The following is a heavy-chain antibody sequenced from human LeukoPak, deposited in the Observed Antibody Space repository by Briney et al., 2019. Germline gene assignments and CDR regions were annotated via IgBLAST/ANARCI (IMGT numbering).Heavy chain of an antibody. CDR2: ISSSSSSYI. Sequence: GGSLRLSCAASGFTFSSYSMNWVRQAPGKGLEWVSSISSSSSSYIYYADSVKGRFTISRDNAKNSLYLQMNSLRAEDTAVYYCARVSWYDFWSGYYTPYYYYYYGMDVWGQGTTVTVSS. J-gene: IGHJ6*02. CDR1: GFTFSSYS. V-gene: IGHV3-21*01. CDR3: ARVSWYDFWSGYYTPYYYYYYGMDV. D-gene: IGHD3-3*01.